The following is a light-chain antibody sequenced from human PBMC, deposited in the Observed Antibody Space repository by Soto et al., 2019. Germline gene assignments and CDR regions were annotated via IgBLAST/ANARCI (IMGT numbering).Light chain of an antibody. CDR3: SSYGACSTL. Sequence: QSALTQPACVSGSPGQSITISCTGSSSDIGGYNYVSWYQQHPGKAPQLMIYDVSYRPSGISDRFSGSKSGNTASLTISGLQPKDEADYYCSSYGACSTLFGGGTKLTVL. V-gene: IGLV2-14*03. CDR2: DVS. CDR1: SSDIGGYNY. J-gene: IGLJ3*02.